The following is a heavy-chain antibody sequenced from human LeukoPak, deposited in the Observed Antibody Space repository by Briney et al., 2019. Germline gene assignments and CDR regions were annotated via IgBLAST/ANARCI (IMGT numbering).Heavy chain of an antibody. Sequence: GGSLRLSCAASGFTFSTYAMSWVRQAPGKGLEWVSAISGSGASTYYADSVKGRFTISRDNSKNTLYLQMNSLRAEDTAVYYCAKDRLAYSYAQPFDYWGQGTLVTVSS. J-gene: IGHJ4*02. V-gene: IGHV3-23*01. CDR1: GFTFSTYA. D-gene: IGHD3-16*01. CDR2: ISGSGAST. CDR3: AKDRLAYSYAQPFDY.